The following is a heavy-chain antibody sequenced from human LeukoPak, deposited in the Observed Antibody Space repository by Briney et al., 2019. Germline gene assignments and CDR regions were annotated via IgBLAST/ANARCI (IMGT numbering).Heavy chain of an antibody. CDR1: GFTFSSYG. J-gene: IGHJ4*02. Sequence: PGGSLRLSCAASGFTFSSYGMHWVRQAPGKGLEWVAVIWYDGSNKYYADSVKGRFTISRDNSKNTLYLRMNSLRAEDTAVYYCARVPGQSSWRYYFDYWGQGTLVTVSS. V-gene: IGHV3-33*01. CDR2: IWYDGSNK. D-gene: IGHD2-2*01. CDR3: ARVPGQSSWRYYFDY.